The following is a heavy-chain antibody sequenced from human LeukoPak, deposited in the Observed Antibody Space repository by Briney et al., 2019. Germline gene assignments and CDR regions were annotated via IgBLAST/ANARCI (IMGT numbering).Heavy chain of an antibody. J-gene: IGHJ4*02. CDR3: ARDLSGGVAGYFDY. Sequence: SVKVSCKASGYTFSNYGISWVRQAPGQGLEWMGWISVYKGNTIYAQKVQGRLTMTVDTTTSTAYMELRRLRSDDTAVYYCARDLSGGVAGYFDYWGQGTLATVSS. CDR2: ISVYKGNT. V-gene: IGHV1-18*01. D-gene: IGHD6-19*01. CDR1: GYTFSNYG.